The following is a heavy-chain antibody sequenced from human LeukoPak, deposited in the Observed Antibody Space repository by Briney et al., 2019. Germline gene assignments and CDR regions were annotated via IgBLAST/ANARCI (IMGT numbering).Heavy chain of an antibody. Sequence: GRSLRLSCAASGFTCSSYGMHWVRQAPGKGLEWVAVIWYDGSNKYYADSVKGRFTISRDNSKNTLYLQMNSLRAEDTAVYYCAREPRYSGSYYQFDYWGQGTLVTVSS. V-gene: IGHV3-33*01. CDR2: IWYDGSNK. D-gene: IGHD1-26*01. CDR3: AREPRYSGSYYQFDY. J-gene: IGHJ4*02. CDR1: GFTCSSYG.